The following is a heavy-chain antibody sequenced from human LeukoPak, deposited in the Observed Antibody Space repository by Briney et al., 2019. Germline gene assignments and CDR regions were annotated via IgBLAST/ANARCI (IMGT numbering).Heavy chain of an antibody. CDR3: ASPFITDDAFDI. V-gene: IGHV3-7*01. Sequence: GGSLRLSCAASGFTFSNAWMSWVRQAPGKGLEWVAMTNPDGSDEYYVDSVKGRFTVSRDNAKNSLYLQMNSLRAEDTAVYYCASPFITDDAFDIWGQGTMVTVSS. CDR2: TNPDGSDE. D-gene: IGHD3-10*01. CDR1: GFTFSNAW. J-gene: IGHJ3*02.